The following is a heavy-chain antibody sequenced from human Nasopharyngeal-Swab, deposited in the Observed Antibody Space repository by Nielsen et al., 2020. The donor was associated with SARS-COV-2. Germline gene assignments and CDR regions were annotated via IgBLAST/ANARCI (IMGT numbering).Heavy chain of an antibody. CDR2: ISRSSSYI. D-gene: IGHD3-3*01. V-gene: IGHV3-21*01. CDR1: GFTFNKYN. J-gene: IGHJ6*02. Sequence: GEALKISGGASGFTFNKYNFNWVRQAPGKGLEWVSSISRSSSYIYYADSVKGRFTISRDNAKNSLYLQMNSLRAEDTAVYYCARDGLDYDFWSAYFMDVWGQGTTVTVSS. CDR3: ARDGLDYDFWSAYFMDV.